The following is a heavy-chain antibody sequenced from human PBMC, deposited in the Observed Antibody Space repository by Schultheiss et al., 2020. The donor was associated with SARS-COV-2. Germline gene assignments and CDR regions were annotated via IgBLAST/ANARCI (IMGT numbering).Heavy chain of an antibody. CDR1: GGSFSGYY. V-gene: IGHV4-34*01. CDR3: ARASPYFDY. J-gene: IGHJ4*02. Sequence: SQTLSLTCAVYGGSFSGYYWSWIRQPPGKGLEWIGEINHSGGTNYNPSLKSRVTISVDTSKNQFSLKLSSVTAADTAVYYCARASPYFDYWGQGALVTVSS. CDR2: INHSGGT.